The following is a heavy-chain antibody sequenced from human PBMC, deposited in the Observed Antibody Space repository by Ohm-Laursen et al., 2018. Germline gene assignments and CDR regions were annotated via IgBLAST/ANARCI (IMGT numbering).Heavy chain of an antibody. Sequence: SLRLSCSASAFTFSRFGMHWVRQAPGKGLEWVSVIYSGGSTYYADSVKGRFTISRDNSKNTLYLQMNSLRAEDTAVYYCARTLGDGDRDYWGQGTLVTVSS. CDR1: AFTFSRFG. J-gene: IGHJ4*02. CDR2: IYSGGST. CDR3: ARTLGDGDRDY. D-gene: IGHD4-17*01. V-gene: IGHV3-66*01.